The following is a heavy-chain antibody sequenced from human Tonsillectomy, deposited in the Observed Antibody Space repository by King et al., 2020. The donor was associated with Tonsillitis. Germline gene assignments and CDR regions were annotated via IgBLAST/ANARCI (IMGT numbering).Heavy chain of an antibody. D-gene: IGHD3-3*01. V-gene: IGHV3-64D*06. CDR3: VKDQFTVFGVVNHFDN. J-gene: IGHJ4*02. Sequence: VQLVESGGGLVQPGGSLRLSCSVSGFTFRSYSIHWVRQAPGKGLEDISAISSNGFSRYYADSVKGRFTISRDNSKNTLHLQMSSLRGDDTAVYYCVKDQFTVFGVVNHFDNWGQGTLVTVSS. CDR1: GFTFRSYS. CDR2: ISSNGFSR.